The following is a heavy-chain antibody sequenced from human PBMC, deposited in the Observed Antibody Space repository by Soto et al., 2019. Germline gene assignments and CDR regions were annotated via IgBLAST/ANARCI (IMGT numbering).Heavy chain of an antibody. CDR1: GGSISSGGYY. D-gene: IGHD3-22*01. J-gene: IGHJ6*02. CDR3: ASQYYYDSSGYPGYYYYGMDV. CDR2: IYYSGST. Sequence: SETLSLTCTVSGGSISSGGYYWSWIRQHPGKGLEWIGYIYYSGSTYYNPSLKSRVTISVDTSKNQFSLKLSSVTAADTAVYYCASQYYYDSSGYPGYYYYGMDVWGQGTTVTVSS. V-gene: IGHV4-31*03.